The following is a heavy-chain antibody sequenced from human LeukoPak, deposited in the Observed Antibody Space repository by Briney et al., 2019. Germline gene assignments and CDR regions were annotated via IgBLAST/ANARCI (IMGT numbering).Heavy chain of an antibody. CDR1: GGSISSSSYY. D-gene: IGHD3-3*01. J-gene: IGHJ5*02. V-gene: IGHV4-39*01. CDR3: ARHGYDFWSGYFYAPYNWFDP. CDR2: IYYSGST. Sequence: SETLSLTCTVSGGSISSSSYYWGWIRQPPGKGLEWIGSIYYSGSTYYNPSLKSRVTVSVDTSKNQFSLKLSSVTAADTAVYYCARHGYDFWSGYFYAPYNWFDPWGQGTLVTVSS.